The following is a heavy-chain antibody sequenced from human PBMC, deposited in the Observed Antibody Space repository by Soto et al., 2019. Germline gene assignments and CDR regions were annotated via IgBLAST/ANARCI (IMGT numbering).Heavy chain of an antibody. V-gene: IGHV4-34*01. Sequence: SETLSLTCAVYGGSFSGYYWSWIRQPPGKGLEWIGEINHSGSTNYNPSLKSRVTISVDTSKNQFSLKLSSVTAADTAVYYCARGSPLDSSGYYFDYCGQGPLVTVSS. D-gene: IGHD3-22*01. CDR2: INHSGST. CDR1: GGSFSGYY. CDR3: ARGSPLDSSGYYFDY. J-gene: IGHJ4*02.